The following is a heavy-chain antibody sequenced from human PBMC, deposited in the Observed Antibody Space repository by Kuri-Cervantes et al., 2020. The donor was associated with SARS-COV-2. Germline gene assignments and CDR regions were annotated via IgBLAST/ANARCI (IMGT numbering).Heavy chain of an antibody. CDR2: INHSGST. D-gene: IGHD3-10*01. V-gene: IGHV4-34*01. J-gene: IGHJ3*02. CDR1: GGSFSGYY. Sequence: SQTLSLTCAVYGGSFSGYYWSWIRQPPGKGLERIGEINHSGSTNYNPSLKSRVTVSVDTSKNQFSLKLSSVTAADTAVYYCASRLWFGEADAFDIWGQGTMVTVSS. CDR3: ASRLWFGEADAFDI.